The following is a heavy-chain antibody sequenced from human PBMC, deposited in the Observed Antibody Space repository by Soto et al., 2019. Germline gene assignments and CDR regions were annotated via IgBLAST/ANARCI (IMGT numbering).Heavy chain of an antibody. D-gene: IGHD5-12*01. CDR3: TAAGNSGDDPGAPYYYYGMDV. CDR1: GFTFSNAW. J-gene: IGHJ6*02. V-gene: IGHV3-15*07. CDR2: IKSKTDGGTT. Sequence: SCAASGFTFSNAWMNWVRQAPGKGLEWVGRIKSKTDGGTTDYAAPVKGRFTISRDDSKNTLYLQMNSLKTEDTAVYYCTAAGNSGDDPGAPYYYYGMDVWGQGTTVTVS.